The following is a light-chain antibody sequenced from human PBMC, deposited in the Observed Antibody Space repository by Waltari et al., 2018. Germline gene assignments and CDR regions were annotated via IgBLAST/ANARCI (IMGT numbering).Light chain of an antibody. CDR2: GAS. CDR1: QSVGRN. CDR3: QQYNNWPPLT. Sequence: EIVMTQSPATLSVSPGERATLSCRASQSVGRNFAWYQQKPGQAPRLLISGASNRATGIPARFSGSGYGTEFTLTISSLQSEDFAVYYCQQYNNWPPLTFGGGTTVEI. V-gene: IGKV3-15*01. J-gene: IGKJ4*01.